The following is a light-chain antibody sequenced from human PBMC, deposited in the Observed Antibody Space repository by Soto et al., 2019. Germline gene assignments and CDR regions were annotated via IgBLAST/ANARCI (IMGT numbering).Light chain of an antibody. V-gene: IGKV3-20*01. J-gene: IGKJ5*01. Sequence: EIVLTQSPCALSLSTGERATLSCRASQSVSNNYLAWYQQKPGQAPRRLIYGASSRATGIPDRFSGSGSGTDFTLTISRLEPEDFAVYYCQQYGSSPTFGEGTRLEIK. CDR1: QSVSNNY. CDR2: GAS. CDR3: QQYGSSPT.